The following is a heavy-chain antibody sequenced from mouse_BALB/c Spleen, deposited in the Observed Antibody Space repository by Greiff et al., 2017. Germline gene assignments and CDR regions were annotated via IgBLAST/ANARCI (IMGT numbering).Heavy chain of an antibody. CDR2: ISYSGST. CDR3: ARQLGLRGYAMDY. D-gene: IGHD3-1*01. J-gene: IGHJ4*01. Sequence: DVQLQESGPSLVKPSQSLSLTCSVSGDSITSGYWHWVRKFPGNKLEYMGYISYSGSTYYYPSPKSRISITRDTSKNQYYLQLNSVTTEDTATYYCARQLGLRGYAMDYWGQGTSVTVSS. CDR1: GDSITSGY. V-gene: IGHV3-8*02.